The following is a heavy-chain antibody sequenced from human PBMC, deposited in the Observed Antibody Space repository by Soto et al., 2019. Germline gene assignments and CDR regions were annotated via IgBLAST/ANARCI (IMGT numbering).Heavy chain of an antibody. Sequence: EVQLLNSGGGLIQPGESLRLSCAASGFTFSSYAMSCVRQAPEKGLEWVLVISGSDDSTYYADSVKGRFTISRDNSKNTLYLQMHRLRAEDTAVYYCAKRSSSSTVDYWGQGTLVTASS. CDR3: AKRSSSSTVDY. J-gene: IGHJ4*02. V-gene: IGHV3-23*01. CDR2: ISGSDDST. D-gene: IGHD6-6*01. CDR1: GFTFSSYA.